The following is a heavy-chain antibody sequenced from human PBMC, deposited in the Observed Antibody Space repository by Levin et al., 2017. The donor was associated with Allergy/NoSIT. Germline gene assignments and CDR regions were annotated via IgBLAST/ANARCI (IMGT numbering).Heavy chain of an antibody. J-gene: IGHJ4*02. CDR1: GFTFSDYY. Sequence: GGSLRLSCAASGFTFSDYYMSWIRQAPGKGLEWVSYISSSGSTIYYADSVKGRFTISRDNAKNSLYLQMNSLRAEDTAVYYCARARFLEWLLYSPYFDYWGQGTLVTVSS. D-gene: IGHD3-3*01. V-gene: IGHV3-11*01. CDR2: ISSSGSTI. CDR3: ARARFLEWLLYSPYFDY.